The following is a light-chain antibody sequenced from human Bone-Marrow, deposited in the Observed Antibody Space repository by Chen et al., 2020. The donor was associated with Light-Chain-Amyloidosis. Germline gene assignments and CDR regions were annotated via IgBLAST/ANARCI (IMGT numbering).Light chain of an antibody. J-gene: IGKJ1*01. CDR2: WAS. CDR3: QQYYSTPPT. V-gene: IGKV4-1*01. CDR1: QSLLYSSNNKNY. Sequence: DIVISQYRHSVAVFRCERATINGKSRQSLLYSSNNKNYLAWYQQKPGQSPKLLYYWASTRESGVPDRFSGSGSGTDFTLTISSLQAEDVAVYYCQQYYSTPPTFGQGTKVEIK.